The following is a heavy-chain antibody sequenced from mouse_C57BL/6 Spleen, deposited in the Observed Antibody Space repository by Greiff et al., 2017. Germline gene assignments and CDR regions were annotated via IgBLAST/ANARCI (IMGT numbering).Heavy chain of an antibody. CDR3: ASNYGSSWFAY. CDR2: ISYDGSN. D-gene: IGHD1-1*01. J-gene: IGHJ3*01. Sequence: EVQLVESGPGLVKPSQSLSLTCSVTGYSITSGYYWNWIRQFPGNKLEWMGYISYDGSNNYNPSLKNRISITRDTSKNQFFLKLNSVTTEDTATYYCASNYGSSWFAYWGQGTLVTVSA. CDR1: GYSITSGYY. V-gene: IGHV3-6*01.